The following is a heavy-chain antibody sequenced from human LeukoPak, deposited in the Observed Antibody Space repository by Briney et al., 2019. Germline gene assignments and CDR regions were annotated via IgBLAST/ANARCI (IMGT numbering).Heavy chain of an antibody. J-gene: IGHJ3*02. CDR2: INSDGSST. V-gene: IGHV3-74*01. Sequence: PGGSLRLSCAASGFTFSSYWMHWVRQAPGKGLVWVSRINSDGSSTSYADSVKGRFTISRDNAKNTLYLQMNSLRVEDTAVYYCWGYHYYGSGRDAFDIWGQGTMVTVSS. D-gene: IGHD3-10*01. CDR1: GFTFSSYW. CDR3: WGYHYYGSGRDAFDI.